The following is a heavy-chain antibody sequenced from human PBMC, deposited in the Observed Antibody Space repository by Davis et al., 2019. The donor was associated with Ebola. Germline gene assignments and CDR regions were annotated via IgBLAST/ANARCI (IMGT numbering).Heavy chain of an antibody. V-gene: IGHV3-64*04. J-gene: IGHJ6*04. CDR2: ISSNGGST. Sequence: GESLKISCSASGFPFSSYAMHWVRQAPGKGLEYVSAISSNGGSTYYADSVKGRFTISRDNSKNTLYLQMNSLSGDDTAVYYCAKGGSGWPSDYSYGLGFWGKGTTVTVAS. CDR1: GFPFSSYA. CDR3: AKGGSGWPSDYSYGLGF. D-gene: IGHD6-19*01.